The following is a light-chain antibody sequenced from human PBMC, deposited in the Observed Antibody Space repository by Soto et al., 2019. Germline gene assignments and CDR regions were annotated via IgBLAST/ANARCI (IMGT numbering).Light chain of an antibody. CDR1: QSISRL. J-gene: IGKJ1*01. Sequence: MTQSPSTLSASVGDRVTITCRASQSISRLLARYQQKPGKAPKLLIFDGSTLKTGVPSRFSGSGSGTEFTLTIGSLQPDDFATYYCQQYKSYSRMFGQGTKVDIK. V-gene: IGKV1-5*01. CDR2: DGS. CDR3: QQYKSYSRM.